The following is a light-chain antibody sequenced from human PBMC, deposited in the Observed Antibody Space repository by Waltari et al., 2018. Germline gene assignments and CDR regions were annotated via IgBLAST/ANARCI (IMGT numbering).Light chain of an antibody. CDR3: QQYDNWLGT. Sequence: EIVMTQSPATLSVFLGKRATLSCRASPSIRSNLAWYQHKPGQAPRLLVYGASTRATGIPARFSGSGSGTEFTLTISSLQSEDFAVYFCQQYDNWLGTFGQGTKVEIK. CDR1: PSIRSN. V-gene: IGKV3-15*01. CDR2: GAS. J-gene: IGKJ1*01.